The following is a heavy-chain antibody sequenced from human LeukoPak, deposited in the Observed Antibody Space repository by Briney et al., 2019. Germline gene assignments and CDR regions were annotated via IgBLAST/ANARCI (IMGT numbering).Heavy chain of an antibody. Sequence: ASVKVSCKASGYTFTSYYMHWVRRAPGQGLEWMGIINPSGGSTSYAQKFQGRVTMTRDTSTSTVYMELSSLRSEDTAVYYCARVGESGDGYNSFDYWGQGTLVTVSS. J-gene: IGHJ4*02. CDR1: GYTFTSYY. V-gene: IGHV1-46*01. D-gene: IGHD5-24*01. CDR2: INPSGGST. CDR3: ARVGESGDGYNSFDY.